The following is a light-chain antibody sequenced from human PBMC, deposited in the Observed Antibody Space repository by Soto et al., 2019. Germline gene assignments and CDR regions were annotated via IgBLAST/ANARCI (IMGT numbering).Light chain of an antibody. V-gene: IGKV2-28*01. J-gene: IGKJ5*01. Sequence: VMTQTPLSLSVAPGQPASISCKSSQSLLHITGETFLFWYLQKPGQTPQLLIYLGSNRASGVPDRFSGSGSGTDFTLKITRVEAEDVGIYYCMQSLQTPRNFGQGTRLEIK. CDR2: LGS. CDR1: QSLLHITGETF. CDR3: MQSLQTPRN.